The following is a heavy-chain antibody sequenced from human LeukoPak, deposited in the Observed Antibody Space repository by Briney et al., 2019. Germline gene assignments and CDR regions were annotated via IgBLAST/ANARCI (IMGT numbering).Heavy chain of an antibody. CDR1: GFTFSDYY. CDR3: ARSIQVNWFDP. V-gene: IGHV3-11*03. D-gene: IGHD2-21*01. CDR2: ISSSSSYT. J-gene: IGHJ5*02. Sequence: RGSLRLSCAASGFTFSDYYMSWIRQAPGKGLEWVSYISSSSSYTNYADSVKGRFTISRDNAKNSLYLQMNSLRAEDTAVYYCARSIQVNWFDPWGQGTLSPSPQ.